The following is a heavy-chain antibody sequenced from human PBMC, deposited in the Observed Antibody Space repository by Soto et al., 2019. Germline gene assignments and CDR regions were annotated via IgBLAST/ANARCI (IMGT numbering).Heavy chain of an antibody. J-gene: IGHJ3*01. D-gene: IGHD2-15*01. Sequence: GGSLRLSCAASGFTFSSYAMHWVRHLPGKGLQWVAQVSSDGTMKNYADSVKGRFIILRDKSKNAVYLLMNNLRSDDTALYYCVKDYLGGSDTFDVWGRGTVVTVSS. CDR1: GFTFSSYA. CDR3: VKDYLGGSDTFDV. V-gene: IGHV3-30*04. CDR2: VSSDGTMK.